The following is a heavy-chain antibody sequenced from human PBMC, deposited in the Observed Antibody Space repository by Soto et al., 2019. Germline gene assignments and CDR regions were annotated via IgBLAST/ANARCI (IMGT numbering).Heavy chain of an antibody. D-gene: IGHD6-19*01. CDR3: ARAGSSGKAYYYYYMDV. J-gene: IGHJ6*03. V-gene: IGHV4-34*01. Sequence: SETLSLTCAVYGGSFSGYYWSWIRQPPGKGLEWIGEINHSGSTNYNPSLKSRVTISVDTSKNQFSLKLSSVTAADTAAYYCARAGSSGKAYYYYYMDVWGKGTTVTVSS. CDR2: INHSGST. CDR1: GGSFSGYY.